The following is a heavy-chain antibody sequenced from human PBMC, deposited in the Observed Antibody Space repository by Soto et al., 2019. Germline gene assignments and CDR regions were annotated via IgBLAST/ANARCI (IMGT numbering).Heavy chain of an antibody. CDR3: AGGWYFFDY. D-gene: IGHD5-12*01. CDR2: ISYDGGNK. J-gene: IGHJ4*02. Sequence: GGSLRLSCAASGFTFSNYGMHWARQAPGKGLEWVAGISYDGGNKYYADSVKGRFTISRDNSKNTLYLQMNTLRTEDTAVYYCAGGWYFFDYCGQGTLVTAPQ. V-gene: IGHV3-30*03. CDR1: GFTFSNYG.